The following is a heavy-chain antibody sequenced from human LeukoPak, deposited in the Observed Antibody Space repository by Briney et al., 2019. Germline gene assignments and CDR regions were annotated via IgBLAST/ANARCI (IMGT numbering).Heavy chain of an antibody. CDR1: GGSISSSSYY. V-gene: IGHV4-39*01. D-gene: IGHD5-18*01. CDR2: IYYSGST. CDR3: AGVEYSYGLLYYFDY. J-gene: IGHJ4*02. Sequence: PSETLSLTCTVSGGSISSSSYYWGWIRQPPGKGLEWIGSIYYSGSTYYNPSLKSRVTISVDTSKNQFSLKLSSVTAADTAVYYCAGVEYSYGLLYYFDYWGQGTLVTVSS.